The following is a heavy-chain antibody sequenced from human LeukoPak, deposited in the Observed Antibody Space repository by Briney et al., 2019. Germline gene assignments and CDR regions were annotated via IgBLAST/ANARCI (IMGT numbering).Heavy chain of an antibody. D-gene: IGHD3-3*01. CDR3: ARDLLYYDFWSGYYTGFNWFDP. Sequence: SVTVSCKASGGTFSSYAISWVRQAPGQGLEWMGGIIPIFGTANYAQKFQGRVTITTDESTSTAYMELSSLRSEDTAVYYCARDLLYYDFWSGYYTGFNWFDPWGQGTLVTVSS. CDR2: IIPIFGTA. V-gene: IGHV1-69*05. CDR1: GGTFSSYA. J-gene: IGHJ5*02.